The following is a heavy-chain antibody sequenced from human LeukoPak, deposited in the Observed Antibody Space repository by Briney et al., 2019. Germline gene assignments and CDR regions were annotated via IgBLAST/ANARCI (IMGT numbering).Heavy chain of an antibody. CDR1: GFTFSSYA. D-gene: IGHD4-11*01. J-gene: IGHJ4*02. CDR3: AKGYYGNYVAVDY. CDR2: ISDNGDDT. Sequence: GGSLRLSCAASGFTFSSYAMIWVRQAPGKGLDWVSSISDNGDDTYYADSVKGRFTISRDKSTNPLYLQMNSLRADDTAVYYCAKGYYGNYVAVDYWGQGTLVTVSS. V-gene: IGHV3-23*01.